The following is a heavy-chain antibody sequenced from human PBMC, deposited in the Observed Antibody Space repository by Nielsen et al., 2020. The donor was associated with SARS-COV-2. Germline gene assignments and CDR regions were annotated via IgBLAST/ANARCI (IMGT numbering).Heavy chain of an antibody. CDR2: IDPGDSHT. D-gene: IGHD3-16*01. J-gene: IGHJ6*02. Sequence: ASLKFSCKGSGYKFSNYWITWLSQMPGKGLEWMGRIDPGDSHTNYNPSFQGHVSISVDKSVTTAYLQWSSLTASDTAMYYCARHGAHYGMDVWGQGTTVAVSS. V-gene: IGHV5-10-1*01. CDR1: GYKFSNYW. CDR3: ARHGAHYGMDV.